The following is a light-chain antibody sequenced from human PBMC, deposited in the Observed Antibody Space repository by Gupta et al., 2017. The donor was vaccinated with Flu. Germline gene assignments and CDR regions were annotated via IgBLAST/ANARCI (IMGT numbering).Light chain of an antibody. V-gene: IGLV3-1*01. CDR1: KLGDKY. J-gene: IGLJ3*02. CDR2: QDN. Sequence: SYELTQPPSVSVSPGQTASITCSGDKLGDKYACWYQQKPGQSPVLVIYQDNKRPSGITERFSGSNSGNTATLTISGTQAMDEADYYCQAWDSSTEVFGGGTKLTVL. CDR3: QAWDSSTEV.